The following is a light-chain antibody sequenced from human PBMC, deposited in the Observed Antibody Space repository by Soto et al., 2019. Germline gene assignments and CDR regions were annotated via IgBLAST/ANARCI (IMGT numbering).Light chain of an antibody. J-gene: IGLJ1*01. CDR2: KGT. CDR3: CSSAPESTYV. CDR1: SSDVGAYNS. Sequence: QSVLARPASVSGSPGQSITISCTGTSSDVGAYNSVSWYQQHPHKAPQVIIYKGTQRPSGVSNRFSGSTSGNAASLTISGLQADDEADYFCCSSAPESTYVFGNGTKVTVL. V-gene: IGLV2-23*01.